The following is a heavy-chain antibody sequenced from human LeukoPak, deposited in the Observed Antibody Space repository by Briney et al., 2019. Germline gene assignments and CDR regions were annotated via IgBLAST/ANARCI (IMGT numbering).Heavy chain of an antibody. J-gene: IGHJ4*02. D-gene: IGHD6-19*01. CDR1: GFTFRSYA. Sequence: GGSLRLSCAASGFTFRSYAMSWVRQAPGKGREWVSGISGSGGTTYYADSVKGRFTISRDNSNSMLSLQMNSLRAEDTAVYYCAKEYRRGWPFDYWGQGTLVTVSS. V-gene: IGHV3-23*01. CDR3: AKEYRRGWPFDY. CDR2: ISGSGGTT.